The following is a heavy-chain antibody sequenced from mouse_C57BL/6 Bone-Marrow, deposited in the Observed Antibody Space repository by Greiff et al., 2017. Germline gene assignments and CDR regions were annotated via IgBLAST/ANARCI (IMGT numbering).Heavy chain of an antibody. D-gene: IGHD1-1*01. CDR3: AREYYGSSYPHWYFDV. CDR2: ILPGSGST. V-gene: IGHV1-9*01. CDR1: GYTFTGYW. J-gene: IGHJ1*03. Sequence: QVQLQQSGAELMKPGASVKLSCKATGYTFTGYWIEWVKKRPGHGLEWIGEILPGSGSTNYNEQFKGKATFTADTSSNTAYMQLSSLTTEDSAIYYCAREYYGSSYPHWYFDVWGTGTTVTVSA.